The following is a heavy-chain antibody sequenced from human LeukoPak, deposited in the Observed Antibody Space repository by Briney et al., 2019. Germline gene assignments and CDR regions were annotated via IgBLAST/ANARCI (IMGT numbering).Heavy chain of an antibody. D-gene: IGHD5-12*01. Sequence: SETLSLTCTVSGGSISSYYWSWIRQPPGKGLEWIGYIYYSGSTNYNPSLKSRVTISVDTSKNQFSLKLSSVTAADTAVYYCARDEVQGGYPDYWGQGTLVTVSS. CDR1: GGSISSYY. CDR3: ARDEVQGGYPDY. V-gene: IGHV4-59*01. J-gene: IGHJ4*02. CDR2: IYYSGST.